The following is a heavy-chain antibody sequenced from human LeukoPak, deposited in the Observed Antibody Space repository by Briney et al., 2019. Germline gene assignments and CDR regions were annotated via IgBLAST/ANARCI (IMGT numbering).Heavy chain of an antibody. CDR2: IYHTGNT. D-gene: IGHD6-13*01. Sequence: PSETLSLTCTVSGGSISSGNYHWAWIRQPPGKGLECIGSIYHTGNTYYNSSLESRVTISVDMSKNQFSLKLSSVTAADTAVYYCARDPGPGIAAAGTDGMDVWGQGTTVTVSS. CDR1: GGSISSGNYH. J-gene: IGHJ6*02. V-gene: IGHV4-39*07. CDR3: ARDPGPGIAAAGTDGMDV.